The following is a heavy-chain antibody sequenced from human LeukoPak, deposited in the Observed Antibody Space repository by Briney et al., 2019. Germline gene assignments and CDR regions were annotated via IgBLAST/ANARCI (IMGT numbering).Heavy chain of an antibody. Sequence: ASVKVSCKASGYTFTGYYMHWVRQAPGQGLEWMGWINPNSGGTNYAQKFQGRVTMTRDTSISTAYMELSRLRSDDTAVYYCARVVGTTHALRVFDYWGQGTLVTVSS. D-gene: IGHD2-15*01. J-gene: IGHJ4*02. V-gene: IGHV1-2*02. CDR3: ARVVGTTHALRVFDY. CDR2: INPNSGGT. CDR1: GYTFTGYY.